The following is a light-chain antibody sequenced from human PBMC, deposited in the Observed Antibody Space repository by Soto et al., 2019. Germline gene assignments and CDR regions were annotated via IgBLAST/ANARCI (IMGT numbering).Light chain of an antibody. J-gene: IGKJ1*01. V-gene: IGKV3-15*01. Sequence: VMTQAPATLSVSPGERATLSCRASQTINNNVAWYQLKDGQVPRLVIYGASTRATDIQARFSGSGSGTEFTLTISSLQSEDFAEYHCKQYNNWPQTFGQGTKVDIK. CDR1: QTINNN. CDR2: GAS. CDR3: KQYNNWPQT.